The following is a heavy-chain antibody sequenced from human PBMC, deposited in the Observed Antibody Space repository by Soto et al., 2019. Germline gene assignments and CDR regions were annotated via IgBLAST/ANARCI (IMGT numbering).Heavy chain of an antibody. CDR2: MNPKSGGA. Sequence: ASVKVSCKTSGYTFTDYYTHWVWQAPGQGLEWMGWMNPKSGGAYFAQKFQGRVTLTRDTSIGTAYIEVNSLTSDDTAVYFCTRENIENSDGLYGAFDIWGQGTTVTVSS. D-gene: IGHD5-18*01. CDR3: TRENIENSDGLYGAFDI. J-gene: IGHJ3*02. CDR1: GYTFTDYY. V-gene: IGHV1-2*02.